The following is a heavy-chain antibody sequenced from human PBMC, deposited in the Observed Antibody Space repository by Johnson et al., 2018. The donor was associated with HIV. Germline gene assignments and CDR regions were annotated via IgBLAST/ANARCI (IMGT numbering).Heavy chain of an antibody. D-gene: IGHD3-3*01. J-gene: IGHJ3*02. CDR2: IFSDNST. V-gene: IGHV3-53*01. CDR3: ATDRGSGFDAFDT. Sequence: VQLVESGGGVIQTGESLTVSCTASGFSVSISYMSWVRQAPGKGLEWVAVIFSDNSTDYADSVKGRFTISRDRSKNTLYLHMNSRRVEDTAAYYCATDRGSGFDAFDTWGQGTMVTVSS. CDR1: GFSVSISY.